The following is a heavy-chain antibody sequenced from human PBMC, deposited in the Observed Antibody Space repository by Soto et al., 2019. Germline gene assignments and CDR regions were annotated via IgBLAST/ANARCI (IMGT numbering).Heavy chain of an antibody. Sequence: PSETLSLTCTVSGGSISSYYWSWIRQPPGKGLEWIGYIYYSGSTNYNPSLKSRVTISVDTSKNQFSLKLSSVTAADTAVYYCARDPRVPLDPHNWFDPWGQGTLVTVPS. J-gene: IGHJ5*02. CDR2: IYYSGST. V-gene: IGHV4-59*01. D-gene: IGHD1-1*01. CDR3: ARDPRVPLDPHNWFDP. CDR1: GGSISSYY.